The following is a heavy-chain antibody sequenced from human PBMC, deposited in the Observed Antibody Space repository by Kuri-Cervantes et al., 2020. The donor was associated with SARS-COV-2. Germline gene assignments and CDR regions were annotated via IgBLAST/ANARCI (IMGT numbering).Heavy chain of an antibody. Sequence: ASVKVSCKASGYTFTSYYMHWVRQAPGQGLEWMGIINPSGGSTSYAQKFQGRVTMTRDTSTSTVYMELSSLRSEDTAVYCCTRDGGGSYFWFDPWGQGTLVTVSS. J-gene: IGHJ5*02. CDR2: INPSGGST. V-gene: IGHV1-46*01. CDR1: GYTFTSYY. CDR3: TRDGGGSYFWFDP. D-gene: IGHD1-26*01.